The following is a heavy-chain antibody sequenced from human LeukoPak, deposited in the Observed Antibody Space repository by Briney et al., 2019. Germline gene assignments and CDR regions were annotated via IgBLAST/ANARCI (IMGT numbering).Heavy chain of an antibody. CDR3: AKDRPITTLGVVAGGDAFDI. V-gene: IGHV3-23*01. CDR1: GFTFSNAW. D-gene: IGHD3-3*01. CDR2: ISGGAGST. J-gene: IGHJ3*02. Sequence: PGGSLRLSCTASGFTFSNAWMTWVRQAPGKGLEWVSTISGGAGSTYYADSVKGRFTISRDNAKNTLYLEMNSLRAEDTAVYYCAKDRPITTLGVVAGGDAFDIWGQGTMVTVSS.